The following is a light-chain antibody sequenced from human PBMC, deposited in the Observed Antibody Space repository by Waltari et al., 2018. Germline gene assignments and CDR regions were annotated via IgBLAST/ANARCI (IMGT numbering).Light chain of an antibody. V-gene: IGKV3-11*01. Sequence: EIVLTQSPVTLSLPAGERATLSCRASESVSTYLAWYQQKPGQSPTLLIYDTSKRATGIPGRFSGSGDGTDFTLTINNLEAEDFALYYCQQGVILPLTFGGGTKLEIK. J-gene: IGKJ4*01. CDR3: QQGVILPLT. CDR2: DTS. CDR1: ESVSTY.